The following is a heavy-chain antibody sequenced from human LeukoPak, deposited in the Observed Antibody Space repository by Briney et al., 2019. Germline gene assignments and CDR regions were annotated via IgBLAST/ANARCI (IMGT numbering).Heavy chain of an antibody. D-gene: IGHD1-26*01. CDR1: GPSVSRNSAA. CDR3: ARAPIVGATHIDY. V-gene: IGHV6-1*01. Sequence: SQTLSLTCAISGPSVSRNSAAWDWIRQSPSSGLEWLGRTYYKSKWYNDYAVSVKSRITINPDTSKNQFSLQLKSVTPGDTAVYYCARAPIVGATHIDYWGQGTLVTVSS. CDR2: TYYKSKWYN. J-gene: IGHJ4*02.